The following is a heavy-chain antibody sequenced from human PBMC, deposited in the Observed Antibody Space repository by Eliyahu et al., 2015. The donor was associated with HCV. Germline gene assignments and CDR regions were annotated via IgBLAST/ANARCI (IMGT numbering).Heavy chain of an antibody. CDR1: GXDVTGYW. CDR2: IYRDDSDT. V-gene: IGHV5-51*01. J-gene: IGHJ4*03. Sequence: EVQLVQSGAXVKXPGESLKIXCKGSGXDVTGYWIGWVRQMPGKGLEWMGXIYRDDSDTRYSPSFQGQVTISADKSISTAFLQWSSLKASDTAMYYCARIRDGYNDYWGPGTLVTVSS. D-gene: IGHD5-24*01. CDR3: ARIRDGYNDY.